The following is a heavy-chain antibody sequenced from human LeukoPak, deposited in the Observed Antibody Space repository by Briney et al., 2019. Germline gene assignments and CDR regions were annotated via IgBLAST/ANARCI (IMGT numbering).Heavy chain of an antibody. Sequence: SETLSLTCAVYGGSFSGYYWSWIRQPPGKGLEWIGEINHSGSTNYNPSLKSRVTITVDTSKSQFSLKLSSVTAADTAVYYCARANSSGLVDYWGQGTLVTVSS. CDR3: ARANSSGLVDY. CDR2: INHSGST. V-gene: IGHV4-34*01. CDR1: GGSFSGYY. J-gene: IGHJ4*02. D-gene: IGHD3-22*01.